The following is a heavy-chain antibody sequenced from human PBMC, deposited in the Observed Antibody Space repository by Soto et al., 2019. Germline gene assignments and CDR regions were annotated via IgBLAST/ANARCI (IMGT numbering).Heavy chain of an antibody. V-gene: IGHV1-69*13. D-gene: IGHD6-19*01. CDR2: IIPIFGTA. CDR1: GGTFSSYA. Sequence: GASVKVSCKASGGTFSSYAISWVRQAPGQGLEWMGGIIPIFGTANYAQKFQGRVTITADESTSTAYMELSSLRSEDTAVYYCARDQGIAVAGTGVDYWGQGTLVTVSS. J-gene: IGHJ4*02. CDR3: ARDQGIAVAGTGVDY.